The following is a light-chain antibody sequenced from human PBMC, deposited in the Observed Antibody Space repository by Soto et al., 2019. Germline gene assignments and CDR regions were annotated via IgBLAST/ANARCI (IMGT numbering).Light chain of an antibody. CDR1: QGIAPY. CDR2: ATS. CDR3: QKYNSAPLT. J-gene: IGKJ4*01. Sequence: DVQMTQSPSSLYAFVGDRVTITCRASQGIAPYLAWFQQKPGKVPNLLIYATSTLQSGVPSRFSGSGSGTDFTLSINSLRPEDVGAYYCQKYNSAPLTFGGGTKVEIK. V-gene: IGKV1-27*01.